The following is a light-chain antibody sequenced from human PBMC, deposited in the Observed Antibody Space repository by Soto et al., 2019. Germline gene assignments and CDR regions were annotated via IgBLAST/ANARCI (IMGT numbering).Light chain of an antibody. J-gene: IGKJ1*01. CDR2: GAS. Sequence: EIVLTQSPATLSVSPGEGATLSCRASQSVSSSYLAWYQQKPGQAPRLLIFGASSRATGIPDRFSGSGSGTGFTLTISRLESEDFAVYYCQQYDSSPRTFGQGTKVDIK. V-gene: IGKV3-20*01. CDR1: QSVSSSY. CDR3: QQYDSSPRT.